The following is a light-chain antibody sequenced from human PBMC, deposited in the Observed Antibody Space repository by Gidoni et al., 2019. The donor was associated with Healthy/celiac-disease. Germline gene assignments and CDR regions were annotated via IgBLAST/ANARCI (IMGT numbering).Light chain of an antibody. Sequence: DIQLTQSPSSLSASVGDRVTVTCRASQSISSYLNWYQQKPGNAPKLLIYAASSLQSRVPSRFSGSGSGTDFTLTISSLQSEDFATYYCQQSYSTPWTFGQGTKVEIK. CDR3: QQSYSTPWT. CDR1: QSISSY. CDR2: AAS. J-gene: IGKJ1*01. V-gene: IGKV1-39*01.